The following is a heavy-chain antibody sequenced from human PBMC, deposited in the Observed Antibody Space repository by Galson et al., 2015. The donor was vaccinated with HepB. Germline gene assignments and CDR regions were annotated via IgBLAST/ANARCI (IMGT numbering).Heavy chain of an antibody. J-gene: IGHJ4*02. V-gene: IGHV3-23*01. CDR2: ISGSDDRT. Sequence: SLRLSCAASGFTFSSYALNWVRQAPGKGLEWVSTISGSDDRTYYADSVKGRFTISRDNSKNTLFLQMNSLGAEDTAVYYCAEDDGITTPDFDYWGQGTLVTVSS. D-gene: IGHD4-11*01. CDR3: AEDDGITTPDFDY. CDR1: GFTFSSYA.